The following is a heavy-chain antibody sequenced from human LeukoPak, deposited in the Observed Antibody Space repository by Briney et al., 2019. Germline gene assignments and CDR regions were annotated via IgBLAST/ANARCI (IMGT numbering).Heavy chain of an antibody. D-gene: IGHD3-10*01. CDR2: ISGSGGST. V-gene: IGHV3-23*01. J-gene: IGHJ4*01. CDR1: GFTFSSYG. Sequence: GGSLRLSCAASGFTFSSYGMSWVRQAPGKGLEWVSAISGSGGSTYYADSVKGRFTISRDNSKNTLYLQMNSLRAEDTAVYYCANSETYYSGSGSYWGQGTLVTVSS. CDR3: ANSETYYSGSGSY.